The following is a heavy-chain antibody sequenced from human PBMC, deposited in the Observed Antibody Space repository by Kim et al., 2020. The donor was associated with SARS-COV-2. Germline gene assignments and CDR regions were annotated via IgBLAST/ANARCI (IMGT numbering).Heavy chain of an antibody. CDR2: IIPILGIA. CDR1: GGTFSSYA. CDR3: ARDSPYNWNDPD. D-gene: IGHD1-20*01. Sequence: SVKVSCKASGGTFSSYAISWVRQAPGQGLEWMGRIIPILGIANYAQKFQGRVTITADKSTSTAYMELSSLRSEDTAVYYCARDSPYNWNDPDWGQGTLVTVSS. J-gene: IGHJ4*02. V-gene: IGHV1-69*04.